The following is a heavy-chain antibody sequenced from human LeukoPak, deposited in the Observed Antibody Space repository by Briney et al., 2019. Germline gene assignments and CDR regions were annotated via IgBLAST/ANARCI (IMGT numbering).Heavy chain of an antibody. V-gene: IGHV3-30*18. CDR2: ISYDGSNK. CDR1: GFTFSSYG. CDR3: AKSSYYYDSSGYYDY. D-gene: IGHD3-22*01. J-gene: IGHJ4*02. Sequence: LPGGSLRLSCAASGFTFSSYGMHWVRQAPGKGLEWVAVISYDGSNKYYADSVKGRFTISRGNSKNTLYLQMNSLRAEDTAVYYCAKSSYYYDSSGYYDYWGQGTLVTVSS.